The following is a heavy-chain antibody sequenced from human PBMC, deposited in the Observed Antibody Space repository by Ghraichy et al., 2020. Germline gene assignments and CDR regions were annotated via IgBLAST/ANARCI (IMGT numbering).Heavy chain of an antibody. Sequence: SQTLSLTCTVSGGSISSSSYYWGWIRQPPGKGLEWIGSIYYSGSTYYNPSLKSRVTISVDTSKNQFSLKLSSVTAADTAVYYCARHYRGKLGVTGFDYWGQETLVTVSS. J-gene: IGHJ4*02. V-gene: IGHV4-39*01. CDR1: GGSISSSSYY. CDR2: IYYSGST. CDR3: ARHYRGKLGVTGFDY. D-gene: IGHD1-20*01.